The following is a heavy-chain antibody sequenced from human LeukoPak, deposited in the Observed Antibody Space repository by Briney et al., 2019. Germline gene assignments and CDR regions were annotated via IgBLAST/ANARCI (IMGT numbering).Heavy chain of an antibody. CDR2: IKQDGSEK. CDR3: ARDFVLRYFDWLYP. D-gene: IGHD3-9*01. J-gene: IGHJ5*02. CDR1: GFTFSSYW. V-gene: IGHV3-7*01. Sequence: SGGSLRLSCAASGFTFSSYWMSWVRQAPGKGLEWVANIKQDGSEKYYVDSVKGRFTISRDNAKNSLYLQMNRLRAEDTAVYYCARDFVLRYFDWLYPWGQGTLVTVSS.